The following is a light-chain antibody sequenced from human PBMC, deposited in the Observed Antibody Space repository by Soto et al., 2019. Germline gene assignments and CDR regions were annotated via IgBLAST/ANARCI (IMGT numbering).Light chain of an antibody. V-gene: IGKV3-20*01. J-gene: IGKJ1*01. CDR1: QSVSSTY. CDR2: AAS. CDR3: QQYGSSRWT. Sequence: EIVLTQSPDTLSLFPGERATLSCRASQSVSSTYLAWYQQKPGQAPRPLISAASSRATGTPDRFSGSGSGTDFPPPIRRLGPEDFAVYYCQQYGSSRWTFGQGTKVDIK.